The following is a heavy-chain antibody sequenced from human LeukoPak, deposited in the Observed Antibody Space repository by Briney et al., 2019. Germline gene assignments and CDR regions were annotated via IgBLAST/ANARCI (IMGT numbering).Heavy chain of an antibody. J-gene: IGHJ4*02. D-gene: IGHD1-14*01. Sequence: ASVKVSCKASGYTFTGYYLHWVRQAPGQGLEWMGWLSPKTGDTRSAQKFQGRVTMTRDTSISTFNMELSRLTSDDTAVYYCARATAENDHWGQGTLVTVSS. CDR3: ARATAENDH. CDR2: LSPKTGDT. V-gene: IGHV1-2*02. CDR1: GYTFTGYY.